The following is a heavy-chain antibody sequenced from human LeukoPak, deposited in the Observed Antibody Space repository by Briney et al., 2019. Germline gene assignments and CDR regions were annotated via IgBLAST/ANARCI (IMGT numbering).Heavy chain of an antibody. Sequence: SVKVSCKASGGTFSSYAISWVRQAPGQGLEWMGGIIPIFGTANYAQKFQGRVTITTDESTSTAYMELSSLRSEDTAVYYCASGSSDNYYDSSGYLGYWGQGTLVTVSS. CDR1: GGTFSSYA. CDR3: ASGSSDNYYDSSGYLGY. V-gene: IGHV1-69*05. J-gene: IGHJ4*02. D-gene: IGHD3-22*01. CDR2: IIPIFGTA.